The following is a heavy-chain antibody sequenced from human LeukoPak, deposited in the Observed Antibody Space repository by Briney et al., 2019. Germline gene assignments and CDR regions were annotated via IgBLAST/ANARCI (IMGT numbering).Heavy chain of an antibody. CDR3: ARGYCSSTTCLYFDD. CDR1: GYTFIRSG. V-gene: IGHV1-18*01. D-gene: IGHD2-2*01. CDR2: ISGYNGNI. Sequence: GASVKVSCKASGYTFIRSGINWVRQSPGQGRGWMGWISGYNGNINYAHKIPARVTLTTYTPTHTAYMDLRSLKSYDTDVYYCARGYCSSTTCLYFDDWGQGTPVTVSS. J-gene: IGHJ4*02.